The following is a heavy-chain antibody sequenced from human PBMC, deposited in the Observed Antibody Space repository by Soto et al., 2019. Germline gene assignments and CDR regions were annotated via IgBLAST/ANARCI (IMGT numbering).Heavy chain of an antibody. D-gene: IGHD1-26*01. Sequence: QVQLVQSGAEVKKPGASVQVSCTASGYTFTSYALHWVRQARGERPEWMGWINAANGDTKYSKKFQARVTITRDTSASTGYMELSSLRSEDTAVYYCGRSVVGATGEILYNAMDVWGQGTTVTVSS. CDR2: INAANGDT. CDR3: GRSVVGATGEILYNAMDV. V-gene: IGHV1-3*01. CDR1: GYTFTSYA. J-gene: IGHJ6*02.